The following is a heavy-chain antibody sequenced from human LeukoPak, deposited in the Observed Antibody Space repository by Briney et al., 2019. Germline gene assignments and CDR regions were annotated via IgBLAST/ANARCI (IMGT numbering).Heavy chain of an antibody. CDR1: GFIFSDYY. V-gene: IGHV3-11*04. CDR2: ISNKGSSSTT. Sequence: GGSLRLSCAASGFIFSDYYMGWVRQAPGKGLEWVSYISNKGSSSTTYYADSVKGRFTISRDNLENSLYLQMNSLRAEDTAVYYCARDAYCSGGSCYVYWGQGTLVTVSS. J-gene: IGHJ4*02. D-gene: IGHD2-15*01. CDR3: ARDAYCSGGSCYVY.